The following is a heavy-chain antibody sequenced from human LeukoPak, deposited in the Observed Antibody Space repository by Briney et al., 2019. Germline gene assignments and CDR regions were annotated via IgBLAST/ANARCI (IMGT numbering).Heavy chain of an antibody. D-gene: IGHD3-9*01. J-gene: IGHJ4*02. CDR2: INPSGGST. V-gene: IGHV1-46*01. Sequence: ASVKVSCKASGYTFTSYCMHWVRQAPGQGLEWMGIINPSGGSTSYAQKFQGRVTMTRDTSTSTVYMELSSLRSEDTAVYYCARSRSLRYFDWLLSYWGQGTLVTVSS. CDR1: GYTFTSYC. CDR3: ARSRSLRYFDWLLSY.